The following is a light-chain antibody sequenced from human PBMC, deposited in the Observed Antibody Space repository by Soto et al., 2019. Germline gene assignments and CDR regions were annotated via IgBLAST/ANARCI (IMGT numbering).Light chain of an antibody. Sequence: QSVLTQPPSASGTPGQRVTISCSGRSSNIGRNNVNWYQQLPGTAPKLLIYSNNQRPSGVPGRFSGSKSGTSASLAISGLQSRDEADYYCAAWDDSLNGYVFAAGTKLTVL. V-gene: IGLV1-44*01. CDR1: SSNIGRNN. CDR3: AAWDDSLNGYV. J-gene: IGLJ1*01. CDR2: SNN.